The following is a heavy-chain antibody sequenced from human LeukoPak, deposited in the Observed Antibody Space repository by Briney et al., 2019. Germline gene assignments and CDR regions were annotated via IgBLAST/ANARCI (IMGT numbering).Heavy chain of an antibody. D-gene: IGHD2-2*02. CDR2: IRYDGGNK. CDR1: GFTFSSYG. V-gene: IGHV3-30*02. J-gene: IGHJ6*03. CDR3: AKVLGKYQLLYGFMDV. Sequence: GGSLRLSCAASGFTFSSYGMHWVRQAPGKGLEWVAFIRYDGGNKDYADSVKGRFAISRDNSRNTLYLQMNTLRAEDTAVYYCAKVLGKYQLLYGFMDVWGKGTTVTVSS.